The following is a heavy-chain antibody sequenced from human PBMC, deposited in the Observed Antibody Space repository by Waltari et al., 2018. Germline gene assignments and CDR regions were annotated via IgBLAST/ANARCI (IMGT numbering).Heavy chain of an antibody. CDR2: IYYRGST. D-gene: IGHD6-13*01. CDR1: GGSISSYY. V-gene: IGHV4-59*01. CDR3: ATTYSSSWYGYWFDP. Sequence: QVQLQESGPGLVKPSETLSLTYTVSGGSISSYYWSWIRQPPGKGLEWIGYIYYRGSTNYNPSLNSRVTISVDTSKNQFSLKLSSVTAADTAVYYCATTYSSSWYGYWFDPWGQGTLVTVSS. J-gene: IGHJ5*02.